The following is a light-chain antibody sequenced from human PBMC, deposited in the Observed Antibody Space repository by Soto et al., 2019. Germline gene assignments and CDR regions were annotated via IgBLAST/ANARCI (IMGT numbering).Light chain of an antibody. CDR2: GAT. Sequence: EVVMTQSPATLSVSPGERATLSCRASQTVRDNLGWYQQKPGQPPRLLIYGATTSATGIPARFSGSGSGTDFTLTISSLQSEDFAFYYCQQYNNWPLTFGGGTKVEIK. CDR3: QQYNNWPLT. CDR1: QTVRDN. V-gene: IGKV3D-15*01. J-gene: IGKJ4*01.